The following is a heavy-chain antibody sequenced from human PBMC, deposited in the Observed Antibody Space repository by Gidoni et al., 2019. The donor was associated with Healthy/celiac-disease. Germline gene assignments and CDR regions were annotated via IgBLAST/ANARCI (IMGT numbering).Heavy chain of an antibody. CDR2: SYSGGST. D-gene: IGHD3-22*01. CDR1: GFTVSSHY. J-gene: IGHJ4*02. CDR3: ARGPTYYYDSSGYYSYFDY. V-gene: IGHV3-53*01. Sequence: EVQLVESGGGLIQPGVSLRLSCAASGFTVSSHYMSWVRQAPGNGLEWVSVSYSGGSTYYADSVKGRFTISRDNSKNTLYLQMNSLRAEDTAVYYCARGPTYYYDSSGYYSYFDYWGQGTLVTVSS.